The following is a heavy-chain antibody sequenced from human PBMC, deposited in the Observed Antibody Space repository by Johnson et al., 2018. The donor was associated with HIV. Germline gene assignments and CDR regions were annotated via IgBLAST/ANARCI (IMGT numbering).Heavy chain of an antibody. CDR3: AGRELDAFDI. D-gene: IGHD1-26*01. V-gene: IGHV3-33*08. J-gene: IGHJ3*02. CDR1: GFTFSSYW. Sequence: QMLLVESGGGLVKPGGSLRLSCAASGFTFSSYWMHWVCQAPGKGLEWVSGINWNDGSNKYYADSVKGRFTISRDNSKNTLYLLMNSLRAEDTAVYYCAGRELDAFDIWGQGTMVTVSS. CDR2: INWNDGSNK.